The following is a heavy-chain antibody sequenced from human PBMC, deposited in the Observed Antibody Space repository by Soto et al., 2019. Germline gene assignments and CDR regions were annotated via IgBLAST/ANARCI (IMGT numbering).Heavy chain of an antibody. Sequence: QVHLVQSGAEVKKPGASVKVSCKASGYSFTDYYMHWVRQAPGQGLEWMGWINTKTGGTNYAQRVQGRVTMTGDTSINTAYMELSRLRSDDTAVYYCASVGPMGWFDPWGQGTVVTVS. D-gene: IGHD1-26*01. CDR2: INTKTGGT. J-gene: IGHJ5*02. CDR1: GYSFTDYY. CDR3: ASVGPMGWFDP. V-gene: IGHV1-2*02.